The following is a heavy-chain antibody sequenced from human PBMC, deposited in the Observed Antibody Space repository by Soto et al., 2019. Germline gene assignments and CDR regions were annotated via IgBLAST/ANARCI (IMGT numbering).Heavy chain of an antibody. Sequence: SCAASGFTFSDYYMSWIRQAPGKGLEWVSYISSSSSYTNYADSVKGRFTISRDNAKNSLYLQMNSLRAEDTAVYYCARYYDFSTGYFDYWGQGTLVTVSS. CDR2: ISSSSSYT. D-gene: IGHD3-3*01. CDR3: ARYYDFSTGYFDY. J-gene: IGHJ4*02. CDR1: GFTFSDYY. V-gene: IGHV3-11*06.